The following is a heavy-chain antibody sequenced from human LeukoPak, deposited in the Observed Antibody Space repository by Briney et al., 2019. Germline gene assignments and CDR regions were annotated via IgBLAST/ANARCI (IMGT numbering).Heavy chain of an antibody. J-gene: IGHJ4*02. V-gene: IGHV3-66*01. D-gene: IGHD3-16*01. CDR1: GFTVSSNY. CDR3: AKGTIGGGDHYFDY. CDR2: IYSGGTT. Sequence: GGSLRLSCAASGFTVSSNYMTWVRQAPGKGLEWVSVIYSGGTTYSADSVKGRFTMSRDNSKNTLYLQMNSLRAEDTAVYYCAKGTIGGGDHYFDYWGQGTLVTVSS.